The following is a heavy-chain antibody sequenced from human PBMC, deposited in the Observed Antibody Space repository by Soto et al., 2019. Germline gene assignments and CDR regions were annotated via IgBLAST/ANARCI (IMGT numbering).Heavy chain of an antibody. D-gene: IGHD3-16*01. V-gene: IGHV3-33*01. CDR3: ARDLVDSRGMDV. CDR1: GFTFSSYG. Sequence: GGSLRLSCAASGFTFSSYGMHWVRQAPGKGLEWVAVIWYDGSNKYYADSVKGRFTISRDNSKNTLYLQMNSLRAEDTAVYYCARDLVDSRGMDVWGQGATVTVSS. J-gene: IGHJ6*02. CDR2: IWYDGSNK.